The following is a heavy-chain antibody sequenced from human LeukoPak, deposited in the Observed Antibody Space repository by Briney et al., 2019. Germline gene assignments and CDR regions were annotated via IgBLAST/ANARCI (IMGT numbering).Heavy chain of an antibody. CDR2: ISAYNGNT. CDR1: GYTFTSYG. CDR3: ASSYYYYYMDV. Sequence: ASVKVSCKASGYTFTSYGISWVRQAPGQGLEWMGWISAYNGNTNYAQKLQGRVTMTEDTSTDTAYMELSSLRSEDTAVYYCASSYYYYYMDVWGKGTTVTVSS. V-gene: IGHV1-18*01. J-gene: IGHJ6*03.